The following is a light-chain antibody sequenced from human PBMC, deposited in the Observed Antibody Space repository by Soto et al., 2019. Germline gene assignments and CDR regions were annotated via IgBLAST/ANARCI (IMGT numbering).Light chain of an antibody. J-gene: IGKJ1*01. CDR1: QSVSRG. Sequence: DIQVTQSPSSVSASVGDRVTFTCRASQSVSRGLAWYPQKPGQAPKLLIYDATVLQTWVPSRFSGGGSGTEFNLTITSLQPEDFATYYYQQYNSDSRTFGQGAKVDIK. V-gene: IGKV1-5*01. CDR3: QQYNSDSRT. CDR2: DAT.